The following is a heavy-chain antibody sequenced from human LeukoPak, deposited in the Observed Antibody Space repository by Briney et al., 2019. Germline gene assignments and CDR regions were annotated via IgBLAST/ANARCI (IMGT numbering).Heavy chain of an antibody. CDR2: ISAYNGNT. Sequence: ASVKVSCKASGYTFTSYGISWVRQAPGQGLEWMGWISAYNGNTNYAQKLQGRVTMTTDTSTSTAYMELRSLRSDDTAVYYCARSLESRATPNWFDPWGQGTLVTVSS. CDR3: ARSLESRATPNWFDP. V-gene: IGHV1-18*01. J-gene: IGHJ5*02. D-gene: IGHD5-12*01. CDR1: GYTFTSYG.